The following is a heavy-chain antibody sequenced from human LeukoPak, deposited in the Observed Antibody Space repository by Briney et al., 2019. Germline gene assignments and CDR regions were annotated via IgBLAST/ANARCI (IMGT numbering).Heavy chain of an antibody. CDR3: ATSSSSSSWGPTDY. CDR2: IQYDGSNK. V-gene: IGHV3-30*02. CDR1: GFTFSSYG. Sequence: GGSLRLSCAVSGFTFSSYGMHWVRQAPGKGLEWVAFIQYDGSNKYYVDSVEGRFTISRDNSKNTLYLQMNSLRAEDTAVYYCATSSSSSSWGPTDYWGQGTLVTVSS. D-gene: IGHD6-6*01. J-gene: IGHJ4*02.